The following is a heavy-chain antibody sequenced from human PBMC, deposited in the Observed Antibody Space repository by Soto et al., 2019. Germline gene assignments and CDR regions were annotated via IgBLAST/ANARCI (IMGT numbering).Heavy chain of an antibody. J-gene: IGHJ5*02. V-gene: IGHV1-18*04. D-gene: IGHD2-2*01. CDR3: ARDKYCSSTSCYNWFDP. CDR2: ISAYNGNT. CDR1: GYTFTSYG. Sequence: GASVKVSCKASGYTFTSYGISWVRQAPGQGLEWTGWISAYNGNTNYAQKLQGRVTMTTDTSTSTAYMELRSLRSDDTAVYYCARDKYCSSTSCYNWFDPWGQGTLVTVSS.